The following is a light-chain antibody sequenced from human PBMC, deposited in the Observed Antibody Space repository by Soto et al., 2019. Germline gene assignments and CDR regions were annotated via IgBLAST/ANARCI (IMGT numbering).Light chain of an antibody. Sequence: EIVLTQSPGTLSLSPGERATLSCRASQSVSSSYLAWYQQKPGQAPRLLIYGASIRATGIPDRFSGSGSGTDFTLTISRLEPEDVAVYYCQQYGTSPHTFGQGTTLEIK. CDR3: QQYGTSPHT. V-gene: IGKV3-20*01. J-gene: IGKJ2*01. CDR1: QSVSSSY. CDR2: GAS.